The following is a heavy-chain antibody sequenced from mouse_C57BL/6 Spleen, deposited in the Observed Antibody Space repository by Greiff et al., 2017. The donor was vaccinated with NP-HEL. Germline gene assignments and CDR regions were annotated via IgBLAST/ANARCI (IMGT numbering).Heavy chain of an antibody. V-gene: IGHV1-15*01. Sequence: QVQLQQSGAELVRPGASVTLSCKASGYTFTDYEMHWVKQTPVHGLEWIGAIDPETGGTAYNQKFKGKAILTADKSSSTAYMELRSLTSEDSAVYYCTTGRGYFDYWGQGTTLTVSS. CDR1: GYTFTDYE. D-gene: IGHD1-1*01. CDR2: IDPETGGT. J-gene: IGHJ2*01. CDR3: TTGRGYFDY.